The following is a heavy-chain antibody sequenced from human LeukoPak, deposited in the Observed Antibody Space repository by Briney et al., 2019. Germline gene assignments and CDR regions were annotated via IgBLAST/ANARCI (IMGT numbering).Heavy chain of an antibody. CDR1: GFTFASYG. CDR3: TRDLSPVVRASPMGY. V-gene: IGHV3-30*03. Sequence: GTSLRLSCAASGFTFASYGMHWVRQSPGKGLEWVALITYDGYYKYYSDSVKGRFTISSDTSKNTLYLQMNSLRAEDTAVYYCTRDLSPVVRASPMGYWGQGTLVTVSS. J-gene: IGHJ4*02. D-gene: IGHD3-10*01. CDR2: ITYDGYYK.